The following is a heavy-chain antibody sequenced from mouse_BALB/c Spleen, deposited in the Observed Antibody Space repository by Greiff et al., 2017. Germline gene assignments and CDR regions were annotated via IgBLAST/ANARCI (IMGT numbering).Heavy chain of an antibody. Sequence: QVQLQQSGPGLVQPSQCLSITCTVSGFSLTSYGVHWVRQSPGKGLEWLGVIWSGGSTDYNAAFLSRLSISKINSTSQVFFKMISLQANDTAIYYCAGEFAYWGQGTLVTVSA. CDR3: AGEFAY. CDR2: IWSGGST. J-gene: IGHJ3*01. V-gene: IGHV2-2*02. CDR1: GFSLTSYG.